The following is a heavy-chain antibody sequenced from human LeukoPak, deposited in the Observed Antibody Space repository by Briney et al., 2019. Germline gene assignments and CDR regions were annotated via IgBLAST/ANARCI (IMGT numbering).Heavy chain of an antibody. J-gene: IGHJ6*03. Sequence: PGGSLRLSCTASGFTVSGNSMSWVRQAPGKGLEWVSVIYSGGSTYYADSVKGRFTVSRDNSESTLYLQMNSLRTDDTAVYYCARARITAAPNGVDYYYYMDVWGKGTTVTVSS. D-gene: IGHD6-13*01. CDR3: ARARITAAPNGVDYYYYMDV. CDR1: GFTVSGNS. V-gene: IGHV3-66*02. CDR2: IYSGGST.